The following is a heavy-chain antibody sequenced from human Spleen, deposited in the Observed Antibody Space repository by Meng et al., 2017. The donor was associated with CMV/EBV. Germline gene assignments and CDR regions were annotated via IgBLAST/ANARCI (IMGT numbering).Heavy chain of an antibody. CDR2: IYPNSGGT. Sequence: ASVKVSCKASGYTFTDHYFHWVRQAPGQGLEWMGWIYPNSGGTHYAQKFQGRLTVTTDTSISTGYMELSSLGSDDTAVYYCARKVLSHYYYYGMDVWGQGTSVTVSS. CDR1: GYTFTDHY. J-gene: IGHJ6*02. CDR3: ARKVLSHYYYYGMDV. V-gene: IGHV1-2*02.